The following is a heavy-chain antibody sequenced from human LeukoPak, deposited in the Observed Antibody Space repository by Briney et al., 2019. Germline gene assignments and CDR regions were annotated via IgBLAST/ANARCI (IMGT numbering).Heavy chain of an antibody. CDR3: ARVRWGAFDI. CDR1: GGSISYHY. D-gene: IGHD1-26*01. CDR2: IYYTGST. J-gene: IGHJ3*02. V-gene: IGHV4-59*11. Sequence: SETLSLTRTVSGGSISYHYWSWIRQPPGKGLEWIVYIYYTGSTNYNPSLNSRLTLSLDTSKNQFSLKLSSVTAADTAAYYCARVRWGAFDIWGQGTMVTVSS.